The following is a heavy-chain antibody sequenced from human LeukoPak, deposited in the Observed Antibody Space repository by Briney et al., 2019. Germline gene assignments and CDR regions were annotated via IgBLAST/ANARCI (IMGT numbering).Heavy chain of an antibody. D-gene: IGHD3-10*01. CDR3: ASQNGGSGSYYPPYYYYGMDV. Sequence: GSLSLSCAASGFTVSSNHMSWVRRAPGKGLEWIGSIYYSGSTYYNPSLKSRVTISVDTSKNQFSLKLSSVTAADTAVYYCASQNGGSGSYYPPYYYYGMDVWGQGTTVTVSS. J-gene: IGHJ6*02. V-gene: IGHV4-59*05. CDR2: IYYSGST. CDR1: GFTVSSNH.